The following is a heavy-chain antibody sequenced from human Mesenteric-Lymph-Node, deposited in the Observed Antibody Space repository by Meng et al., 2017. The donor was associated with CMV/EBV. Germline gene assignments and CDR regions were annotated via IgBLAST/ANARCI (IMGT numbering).Heavy chain of an antibody. CDR3: AKDLIAAAGQNWYFDL. CDR2: ISDSGGST. CDR1: GFTFNTYA. Sequence: GESLKISCAASGFTFNTYAMTWVRQAPGKGLEWVSSISDSGGSTYYADSVKGRFTVSRDNSKNTLILEMHSLRAEDTAVYYCAKDLIAAAGQNWYFDLWGRGTLVTVSS. V-gene: IGHV3-23*01. J-gene: IGHJ2*01. D-gene: IGHD6-13*01.